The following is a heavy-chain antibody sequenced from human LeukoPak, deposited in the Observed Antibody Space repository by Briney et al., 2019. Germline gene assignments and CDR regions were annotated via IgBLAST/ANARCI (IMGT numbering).Heavy chain of an antibody. Sequence: SETLSLTCAVYGGSFSGYYWSWFRQPPGKGLEWIGEINHSGSTNYNPSLKSRVTISVDTSKNQFSLKLSSVTAADTAVYYCARGSSGSGSYYNPYGMDVWGKGTTVTVSS. CDR1: GGSFSGYY. V-gene: IGHV4-34*01. CDR3: ARGSSGSGSYYNPYGMDV. D-gene: IGHD3-10*01. J-gene: IGHJ6*04. CDR2: INHSGST.